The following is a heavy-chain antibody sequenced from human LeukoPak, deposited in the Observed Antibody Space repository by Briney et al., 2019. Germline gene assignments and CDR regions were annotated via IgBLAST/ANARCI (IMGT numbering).Heavy chain of an antibody. CDR2: IYYSGST. CDR3: AREGRALADLPTSDY. V-gene: IGHV4-59*12. CDR1: GGSISSYY. Sequence: SETLSLTCTVSGGSISSYYWSWIRQPPGKGLEWIGYIYYSGSTNYNPSLKSRLTISVDTSKNQFSLKLSSVTAADTAVYYCAREGRALADLPTSDYWGQGTLVTVSS. D-gene: IGHD6-25*01. J-gene: IGHJ4*02.